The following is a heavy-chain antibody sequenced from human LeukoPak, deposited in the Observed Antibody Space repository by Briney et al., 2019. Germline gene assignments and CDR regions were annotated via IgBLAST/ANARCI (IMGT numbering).Heavy chain of an antibody. CDR2: IIPIFGTA. V-gene: IGHV1-69*01. D-gene: IGHD6-19*01. CDR3: ARVGAVAATSPPGDY. CDR1: GGTFSSYA. Sequence: SVKVSCKASGGTFSSYAISWVRQAPGQGLEWMGGIIPIFGTANYAQKFQGRVTITADESTSTAYMELSSLRSEDTAVYYCARVGAVAATSPPGDYWGQGTLVTVSS. J-gene: IGHJ4*02.